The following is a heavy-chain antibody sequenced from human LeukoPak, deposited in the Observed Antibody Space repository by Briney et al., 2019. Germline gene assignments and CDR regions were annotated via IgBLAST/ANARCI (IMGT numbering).Heavy chain of an antibody. Sequence: ASVKVSCKASAYTFSNFGITWVRQAPGQGLEWMGWISAHNGNTNYAKKLQGRVTMTTDTSTNTAYMELRSLRSDDTAVYFCARDGEFCTSTTCYLWFDPWGQGTLVTVSS. CDR2: ISAHNGNT. J-gene: IGHJ5*02. V-gene: IGHV1-18*04. CDR3: ARDGEFCTSTTCYLWFDP. D-gene: IGHD2-2*01. CDR1: AYTFSNFG.